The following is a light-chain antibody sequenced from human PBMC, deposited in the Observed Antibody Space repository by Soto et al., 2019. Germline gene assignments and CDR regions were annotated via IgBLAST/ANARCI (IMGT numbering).Light chain of an antibody. Sequence: DIQMTQSPSTLSTSVGARVTITCRATQSVSYWLAWYQQKPGKAPNLLIYDGSTLASGVPPRFSGGGFGTEFTLNISSLQPEDFATYYCQHYSTVWAFGQGTKVDMK. CDR3: QHYSTVWA. J-gene: IGKJ1*01. CDR2: DGS. V-gene: IGKV1-5*01. CDR1: QSVSYW.